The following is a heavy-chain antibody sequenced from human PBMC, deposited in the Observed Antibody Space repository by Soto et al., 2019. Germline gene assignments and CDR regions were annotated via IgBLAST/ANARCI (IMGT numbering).Heavy chain of an antibody. CDR2: IRNKAHSYST. V-gene: IGHV3-72*01. CDR3: ADFAWSGYLLP. J-gene: IGHJ4*02. CDR1: GFTFSDHF. D-gene: IGHD3-3*01. Sequence: EVQLVESGGGLVQPGGSLRLSCAASGFTFSDHFMYWVRQAPGKGLEWVGLIRNKAHSYSTDYAASVKGRFTISRDDSKNSLYLQMNSLNTEDTAVYYCADFAWSGYLLPWGQGTLVTVSS.